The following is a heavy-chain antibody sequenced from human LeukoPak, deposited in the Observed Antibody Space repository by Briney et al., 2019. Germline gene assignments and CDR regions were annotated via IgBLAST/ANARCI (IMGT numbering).Heavy chain of an antibody. Sequence: QPGGPLRLSCAASGFTFSSYGMHWVRQAPGKGLEWVAFIRYDGSNKYYADSVKGRFTISRDNSKNTLYLQMNSLRAEDTAVYYCAKDGGYSSSWYLRGFDYWGQGTLVTVSS. CDR1: GFTFSSYG. CDR2: IRYDGSNK. V-gene: IGHV3-30*02. D-gene: IGHD6-13*01. CDR3: AKDGGYSSSWYLRGFDY. J-gene: IGHJ4*02.